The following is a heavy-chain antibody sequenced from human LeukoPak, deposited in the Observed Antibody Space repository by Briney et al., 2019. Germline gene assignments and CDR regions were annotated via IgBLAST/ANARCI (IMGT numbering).Heavy chain of an antibody. D-gene: IGHD2-15*01. Sequence: PGGSLRLSCTGSGFTFGDYAMAWVRQAPGKGLEWVGFIRSKSYGGTTEYAASVKGRFTISRDDSKSIAYLQTNSLKSEDTAVYYCSRGPYCSSGSCYPDPDAFDIWGQGTVVTFSS. CDR3: SRGPYCSSGSCYPDPDAFDI. CDR2: IRSKSYGGTT. CDR1: GFTFGDYA. V-gene: IGHV3-49*04. J-gene: IGHJ3*02.